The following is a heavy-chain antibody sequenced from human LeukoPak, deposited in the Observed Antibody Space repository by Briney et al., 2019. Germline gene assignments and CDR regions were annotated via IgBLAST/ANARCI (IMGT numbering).Heavy chain of an antibody. J-gene: IGHJ4*02. CDR3: ARSVGVVITTGYDY. D-gene: IGHD3-22*01. V-gene: IGHV5-51*01. CDR1: GYTFTNYW. Sequence: GESPKISCKASGYTFTNYWIGWVRQMPGKGLEWMGIIYTGDSTTRYSPSFQGQVTISADKSINTAYLQWSSLKASDTAMYYCARSVGVVITTGYDYWGQGTLVTVSS. CDR2: IYTGDSTT.